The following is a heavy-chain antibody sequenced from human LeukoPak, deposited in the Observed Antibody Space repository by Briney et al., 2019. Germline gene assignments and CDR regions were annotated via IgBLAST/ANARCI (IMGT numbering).Heavy chain of an antibody. D-gene: IGHD3-9*01. V-gene: IGHV1-2*02. J-gene: IGHJ6*03. CDR3: AGEYFAWSFSDYSYYYMDV. CDR1: GYTFTRYY. CDR2: INPNSGGT. Sequence: ASVKVSCKASGYTFTRYYMHWLRQAPGQGLEWMGWINPNSGGTNYAQKFQGRVTMTRDTSISTAYMELSRLRSDDTAVYYCAGEYFAWSFSDYSYYYMDVWGKGPTVTVSS.